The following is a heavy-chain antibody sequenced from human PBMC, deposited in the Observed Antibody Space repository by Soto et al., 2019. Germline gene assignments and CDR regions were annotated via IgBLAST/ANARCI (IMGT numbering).Heavy chain of an antibody. V-gene: IGHV1-69*12. CDR3: ARDNDRLQLGGNYYYILDV. J-gene: IGHJ6*02. CDR1: VGTFSSSA. D-gene: IGHD4-4*01. Sequence: QVQLAQSGAEMKEPGSSVKVSCKTSVGTFSSSAISWLRQAPGQGLEWMGGIIPLFRTPDYAQKFQGRVTIAADESTSTAYMELSSMRSEDTAVYYCARDNDRLQLGGNYYYILDVWGQGTTITVSS. CDR2: IIPLFRTP.